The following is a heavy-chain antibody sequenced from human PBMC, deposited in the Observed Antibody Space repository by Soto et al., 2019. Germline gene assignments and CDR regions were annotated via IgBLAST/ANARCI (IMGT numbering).Heavy chain of an antibody. CDR3: ARDKITGLFDY. J-gene: IGHJ4*02. CDR1: GGSISSSY. Sequence: PSGTLSLTCTFSGGSISSSYWSWIRQPPGKELEWIGYIYYSGSTNDNPSLKSRVTISVDTSKNQFSLKLTSVTAADTAVYYCARDKITGLFDYWGQGTLVTVSS. V-gene: IGHV4-59*12. D-gene: IGHD2-8*02. CDR2: IYYSGST.